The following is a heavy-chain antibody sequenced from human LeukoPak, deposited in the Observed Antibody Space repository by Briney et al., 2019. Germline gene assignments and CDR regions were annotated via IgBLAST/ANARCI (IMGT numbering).Heavy chain of an antibody. CDR3: ARDTQYYDFWSGYSGSPVFDY. Sequence: GASVKVSCKASGGTFSSYAISWVRQAPGQGLEWMGGIIPIFGTANYAQKFQGRVTITADKSTSTAYMELSSLRSEDTAVYYCARDTQYYDFWSGYSGSPVFDYWGQGTLVTVSS. CDR2: IIPIFGTA. J-gene: IGHJ4*02. D-gene: IGHD3-3*01. V-gene: IGHV1-69*06. CDR1: GGTFSSYA.